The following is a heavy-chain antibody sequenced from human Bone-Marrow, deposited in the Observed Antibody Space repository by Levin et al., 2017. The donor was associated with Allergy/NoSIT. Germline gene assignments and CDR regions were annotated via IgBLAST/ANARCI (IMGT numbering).Heavy chain of an antibody. Sequence: GESLKISCAASGFTVSSNYMSWVRQAPGKALEWVSIIYSGGTTYYADSVKGRFTISRDNSKNTLYLQMNSLRAEDTAVYYCARDSVTATRYYYYGMDVWGQGTLVTVSS. CDR3: ARDSVTATRYYYYGMDV. J-gene: IGHJ6*02. D-gene: IGHD2-21*02. CDR1: GFTVSSNY. V-gene: IGHV3-53*01. CDR2: IYSGGTT.